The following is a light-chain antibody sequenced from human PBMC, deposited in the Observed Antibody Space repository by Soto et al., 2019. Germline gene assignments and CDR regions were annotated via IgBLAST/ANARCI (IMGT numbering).Light chain of an antibody. CDR3: QQYGTSPLT. Sequence: EIVLTQSPRTLSLSPGESATLSCTASQSVRSNSLAWYQQKPGQAPRLLMFGASGRATGTPPRFSGRGSGTDFTLTISRLEPEDFAVYYCQQYGTSPLTFGGGTKLEIK. CDR2: GAS. V-gene: IGKV3-20*01. J-gene: IGKJ4*01. CDR1: QSVRSNS.